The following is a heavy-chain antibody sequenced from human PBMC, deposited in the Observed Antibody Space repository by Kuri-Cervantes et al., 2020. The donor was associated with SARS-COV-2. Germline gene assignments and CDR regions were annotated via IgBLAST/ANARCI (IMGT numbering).Heavy chain of an antibody. CDR3: ARDPDDILTGPFDY. Sequence: GESLKISCAASGFTFSSYAMHWVRQAPGKGLEWVAVISYDGSNKYYADSVKGRFTISRDNSKNTLYLQMNSLRAEDTAVYYCARDPDDILTGPFDYWGQGNLVP. CDR2: ISYDGSNK. V-gene: IGHV3-30*04. J-gene: IGHJ4*02. CDR1: GFTFSSYA. D-gene: IGHD3-9*01.